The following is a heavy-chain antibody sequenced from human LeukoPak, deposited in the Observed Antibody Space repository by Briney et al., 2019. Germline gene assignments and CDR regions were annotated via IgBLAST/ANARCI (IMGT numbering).Heavy chain of an antibody. J-gene: IGHJ6*03. CDR2: INPNSGGT. CDR1: GYTFTSYD. Sequence: ASVKVSCKASGYTFTSYDINWVRQAPGQGLEWMGWINPNSGGTNYAQKFQGRVTMTRDTSISTAYMELSRLRSDDTAVYYCARGGDWLLPDYYYYYMDVWGKGTTVTVSS. CDR3: ARGGDWLLPDYYYYYMDV. D-gene: IGHD3-9*01. V-gene: IGHV1-2*02.